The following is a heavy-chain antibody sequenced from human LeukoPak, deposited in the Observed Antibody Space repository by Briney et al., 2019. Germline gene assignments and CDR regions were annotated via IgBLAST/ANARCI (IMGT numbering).Heavy chain of an antibody. J-gene: IGHJ4*02. CDR3: AKAIVAAVYTTFGY. Sequence: AGSLRLSCAASGVTFSTYAMSGVRQAPGKGPERAPTISGRGGATYYTDTAKSRSTTPRNNSKNTQNPQKNSPRAEDTAKYSCAKAIVAAVYTTFGYWGQGTLVTVSS. CDR2: ISGRGGAT. D-gene: IGHD5/OR15-5a*01. CDR1: GVTFSTYA. V-gene: IGHV3-23*01.